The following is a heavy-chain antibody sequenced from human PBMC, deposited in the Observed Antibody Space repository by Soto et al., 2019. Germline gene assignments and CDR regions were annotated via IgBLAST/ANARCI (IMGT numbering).Heavy chain of an antibody. D-gene: IGHD2-2*01. V-gene: IGHV4-4*02. CDR1: GGSITNTDW. CDR2: ISLSGNT. Sequence: SETLSLTCAVSGGSITNTDWWTWVRQPPGMGLEWVGDISLSGNTNYNPSLEGRAAISLEKSRNQFSLILNSVTAADTAVYYCASRGSSRHFWGQGTLVTVSS. CDR3: ASRGSSRHF. J-gene: IGHJ4*02.